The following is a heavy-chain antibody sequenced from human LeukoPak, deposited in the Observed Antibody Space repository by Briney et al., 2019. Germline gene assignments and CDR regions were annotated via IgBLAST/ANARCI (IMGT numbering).Heavy chain of an antibody. Sequence: PGGSLRLSCAASGFTFSNYGMHWVRQAPGKGLEWVAFIRYDGSNKSYADSVKGRFTISRDNSKNTLYLQMNSLRAEDTAVYYCARSPTYYYDSGGYYPDYWGQGTLVTVSS. V-gene: IGHV3-30*02. CDR1: GFTFSNYG. CDR3: ARSPTYYYDSGGYYPDY. D-gene: IGHD3-22*01. J-gene: IGHJ4*02. CDR2: IRYDGSNK.